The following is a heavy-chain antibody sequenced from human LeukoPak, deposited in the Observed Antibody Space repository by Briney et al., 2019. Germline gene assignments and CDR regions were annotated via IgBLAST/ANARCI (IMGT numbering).Heavy chain of an antibody. D-gene: IGHD3-9*01. J-gene: IGHJ4*02. CDR1: GGTFSSYA. CDR3: ARAGTYYAILTGYSFDY. Sequence: SVKVSCKASGGTFSSYAISWVRQAPGQGLEWMGGIIPIFGTANYAQKFQGRVTITADKSTSTAYMELSSLRSEDTAVYYCARAGTYYAILTGYSFDYWGQGTLVTVSS. V-gene: IGHV1-69*06. CDR2: IIPIFGTA.